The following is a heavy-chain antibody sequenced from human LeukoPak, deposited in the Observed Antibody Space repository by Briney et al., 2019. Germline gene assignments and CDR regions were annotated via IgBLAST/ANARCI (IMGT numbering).Heavy chain of an antibody. D-gene: IGHD3-22*01. J-gene: IGHJ4*02. Sequence: GGSLRLSCAASGLTFSSYGMSWVRQAPGKGLEWVSVISGSGGSTYYAASVKGRFTISRDNSRNTLYLQMNSLRAEDTAVYYCAKDSRGYQDFFDYWGQGTLVTVSS. CDR2: ISGSGGST. CDR3: AKDSRGYQDFFDY. V-gene: IGHV3-23*01. CDR1: GLTFSSYG.